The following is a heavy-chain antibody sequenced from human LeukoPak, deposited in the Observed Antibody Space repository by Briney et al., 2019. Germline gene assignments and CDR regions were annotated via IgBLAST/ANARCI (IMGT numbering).Heavy chain of an antibody. CDR3: ARDWGSSLDI. D-gene: IGHD6-6*01. J-gene: IGHJ3*02. Sequence: GGSLRLSCAASGFTFSSYAMHWVRQAPGKGLEWVAVISYDGSNKYYADSVKGRFTISRDNSKNTLYLQMNSLRAEDTAVYYCARDWGSSLDIWGQGTMVTVSS. V-gene: IGHV3-30*04. CDR1: GFTFSSYA. CDR2: ISYDGSNK.